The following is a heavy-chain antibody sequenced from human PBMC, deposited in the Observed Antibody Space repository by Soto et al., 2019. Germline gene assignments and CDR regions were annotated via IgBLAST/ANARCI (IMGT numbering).Heavy chain of an antibody. V-gene: IGHV4-34*01. CDR3: ARGKLLNYDFWSGYYYGMDV. Sequence: SETLSLTCAVYGGSFSGYYWSWIRQPPGKGLKWIGEINHSGSTNYNPSLKSRVTISVDTSKNQFSLKLSSVTAADTAVYYCARGKLLNYDFWSGYYYGMDVWGQGTTVTVSS. CDR2: INHSGST. J-gene: IGHJ6*02. D-gene: IGHD3-3*01. CDR1: GGSFSGYY.